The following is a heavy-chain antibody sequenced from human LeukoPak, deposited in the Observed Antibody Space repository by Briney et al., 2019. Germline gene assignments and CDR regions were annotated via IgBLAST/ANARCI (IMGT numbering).Heavy chain of an antibody. J-gene: IGHJ4*02. CDR3: ARGVGVTIRTSNFDY. CDR2: ISTTSDYI. V-gene: IGHV3-21*01. Sequence: PGGSLRLSCAASGFTFSNYDMSWVRQAPGKGLEWVSSISTTSDYIYYAGSVKGRFTVSRDNAKNSLFLQMNSLRAEDTAVYYCARGVGVTIRTSNFDYWGQGTLVNASS. CDR1: GFTFSNYD. D-gene: IGHD1-26*01.